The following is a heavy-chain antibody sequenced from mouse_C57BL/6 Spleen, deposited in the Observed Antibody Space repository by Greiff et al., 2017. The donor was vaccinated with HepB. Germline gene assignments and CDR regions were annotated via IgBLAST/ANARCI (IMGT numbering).Heavy chain of an antibody. Sequence: VQLQQSGAELVKPGASVKLSCKASGYTFTSYWMQWVKQRPGQGLEWIGEIDPSDSYTNYNQKFKGKATLTVDTSSSTAYMQLSSLTSEDSAVYYCARGTTVASAYWGQGTLVTVSA. V-gene: IGHV1-50*01. CDR1: GYTFTSYW. D-gene: IGHD1-1*01. CDR2: IDPSDSYT. J-gene: IGHJ3*01. CDR3: ARGTTVASAY.